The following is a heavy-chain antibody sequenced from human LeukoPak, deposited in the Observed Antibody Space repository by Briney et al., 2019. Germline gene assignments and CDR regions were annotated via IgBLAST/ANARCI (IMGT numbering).Heavy chain of an antibody. D-gene: IGHD6-19*01. Sequence: GGSLRLSCTGSGFTFSSFAMSWVRQAPGKGLEWVSGVRSSSSDPYYADSVKGRFTLSRDNSKDTPFLQLNSLRAEDTAVYYCAKAEYSSVWFFDFWGQGTLVTVSS. CDR3: AKAEYSSVWFFDF. CDR2: VRSSSSDP. J-gene: IGHJ4*02. CDR1: GFTFSSFA. V-gene: IGHV3-23*01.